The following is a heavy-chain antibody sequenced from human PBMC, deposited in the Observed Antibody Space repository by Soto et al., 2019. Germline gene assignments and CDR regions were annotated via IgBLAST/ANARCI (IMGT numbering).Heavy chain of an antibody. CDR3: ARVTTYYYGSGSYDYYYYGMDV. J-gene: IGHJ6*02. Sequence: EVQLVESGGGLIQPGGSLRLSCAASGFTVSSNYMSWVRQAPGKGLEWVAVIYSGGSTYYADSVKGRFTISRDNSKNTLYVQMNSLRAEDTAVYYCARVTTYYYGSGSYDYYYYGMDVWGQGTTVTVSS. CDR2: IYSGGST. D-gene: IGHD3-10*01. CDR1: GFTVSSNY. V-gene: IGHV3-53*01.